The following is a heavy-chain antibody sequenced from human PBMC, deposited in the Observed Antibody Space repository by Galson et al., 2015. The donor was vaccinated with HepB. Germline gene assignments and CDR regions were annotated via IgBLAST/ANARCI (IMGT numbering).Heavy chain of an antibody. CDR2: ISSSSRTI. Sequence: SLRLSCAASGFTFSPYSMNWVRQAPGRGLEWISYISSSSRTIYYADSVKGRFTISRDNAKNSLYLQMNSLRAEDTAVYYCVRGGTGEPDYWGQGTLVTVSS. D-gene: IGHD7-27*01. J-gene: IGHJ4*02. CDR1: GFTFSPYS. V-gene: IGHV3-48*04. CDR3: VRGGTGEPDY.